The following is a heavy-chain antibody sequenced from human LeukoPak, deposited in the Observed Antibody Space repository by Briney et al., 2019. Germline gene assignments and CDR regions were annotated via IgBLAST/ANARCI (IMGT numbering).Heavy chain of an antibody. D-gene: IGHD5-18*01. Sequence: ASVKVSCKASGYTFTGCFIHYVRQAPGQGLEWMGWIDPNSDNIRYSETFKDRVTMTRDTTTNTAYMELSWLRSDDTAVYYCARSAYNYGYVYFDHWGQGTLVIVSS. J-gene: IGHJ4*02. CDR1: GYTFTGCF. CDR3: ARSAYNYGYVYFDH. CDR2: IDPNSDNI. V-gene: IGHV1-2*02.